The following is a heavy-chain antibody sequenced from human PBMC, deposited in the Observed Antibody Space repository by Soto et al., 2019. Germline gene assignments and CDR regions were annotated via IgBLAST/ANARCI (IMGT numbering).Heavy chain of an antibody. V-gene: IGHV3-48*01. CDR2: ISSSSSTI. CDR3: ARDQRGDGSSEEDAFDI. CDR1: GFTFSSYS. J-gene: IGHJ3*02. Sequence: EVQLVESGGGLVQPGGSLRLSCAASGFTFSSYSMNWVRQAPGKGLEWVSYISSSSSTIYYADSVKGRFTISRDNAKNSLYLQMNSLRAEDTAVYYCARDQRGDGSSEEDAFDIWGQGTMVTVSS. D-gene: IGHD6-13*01.